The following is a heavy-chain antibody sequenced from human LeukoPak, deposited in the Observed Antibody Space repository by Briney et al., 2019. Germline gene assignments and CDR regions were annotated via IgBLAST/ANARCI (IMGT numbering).Heavy chain of an antibody. V-gene: IGHV3-21*06. CDR2: ISSSSGYI. CDR1: GFTFGSYS. D-gene: IGHD3-9*01. Sequence: GSLRLSCAGSGFTFGSYSMNWVRQAPAKGLEWVSSISSSSGYINYADSVKGRFTISRDNAKNSLFLQMNSLRVEDTAVYFCVREGTGVLRYLAYWGQGSLVTVSS. J-gene: IGHJ4*02. CDR3: VREGTGVLRYLAY.